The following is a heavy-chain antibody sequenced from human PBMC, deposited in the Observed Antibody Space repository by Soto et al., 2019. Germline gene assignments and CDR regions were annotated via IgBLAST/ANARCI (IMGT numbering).Heavy chain of an antibody. D-gene: IGHD3-22*01. V-gene: IGHV1-69*13. CDR1: GGTFSSYA. Sequence: SVKVSCKASGGTFSSYAISWVRQAPGQGLEWMGGIIPIFGTANYAQKFQGRVTITADESTSTAYMELSSLRSEDTAVYYCARVRSYYDSSGYSGGPFDYWGQGTLVTVSS. CDR3: ARVRSYYDSSGYSGGPFDY. CDR2: IIPIFGTA. J-gene: IGHJ4*02.